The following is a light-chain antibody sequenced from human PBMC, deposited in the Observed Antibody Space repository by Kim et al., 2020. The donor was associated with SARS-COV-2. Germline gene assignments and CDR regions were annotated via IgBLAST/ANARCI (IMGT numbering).Light chain of an antibody. CDR1: QSISSY. Sequence: ASVGDRVTITCRASQSISSYLNWYQQKPGKAPKLLIYAASSLQRGVPSRFSGSGSGTDFTLTISSLRPEDFATYYCQQSYSTPQYSFGQGTKLEI. V-gene: IGKV1-39*01. CDR2: AAS. J-gene: IGKJ2*03. CDR3: QQSYSTPQYS.